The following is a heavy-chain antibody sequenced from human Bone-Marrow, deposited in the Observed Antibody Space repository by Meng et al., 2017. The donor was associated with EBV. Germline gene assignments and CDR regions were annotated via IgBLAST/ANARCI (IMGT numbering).Heavy chain of an antibody. CDR2: IIPIFGTA. D-gene: IGHD1-26*01. CDR3: ARGGELLESFDY. J-gene: IGHJ4*02. CDR1: GGTFSSYA. V-gene: IGHV1-69*12. Sequence: QGLRGQPGAEGQKPGSSVKVSCKASGGTFSSYAISWVRQAPGQGLEWMGGIIPIFGTANYAQKFQGRVTITADESTSTAYMELSSLRSEDTAVYYCARGGELLESFDYWGQGTLVTVSS.